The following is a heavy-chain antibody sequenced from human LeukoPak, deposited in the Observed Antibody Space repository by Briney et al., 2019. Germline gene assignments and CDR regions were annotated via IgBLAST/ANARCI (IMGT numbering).Heavy chain of an antibody. CDR2: ISTHTGDT. Sequence: ASVKVSCKASGYTFTIYGITWVRQAPGQGLEWMGWISTHTGDTNYAQKLQARVTMTTDTSTSTAYMELGSLRSDDTAVYYCARDRRLSVDIAMAPFDYWGQGTLVTVSS. CDR1: GYTFTIYG. D-gene: IGHD5-18*01. V-gene: IGHV1-18*04. J-gene: IGHJ4*02. CDR3: ARDRRLSVDIAMAPFDY.